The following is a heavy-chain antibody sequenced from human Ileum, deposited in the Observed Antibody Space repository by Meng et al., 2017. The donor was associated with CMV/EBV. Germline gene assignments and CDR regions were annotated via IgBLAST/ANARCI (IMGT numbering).Heavy chain of an antibody. CDR3: AKQEKYTNGWPFDY. Sequence: GESLKISCAASGFTVTNYDMSWVRQAPGQGLEWVSAIRNGEDTTYYADSVKGRFTISRDSSKNTLFLQMNSLRADATAISYCAKQEKYTNGWPFDYWGQGTLVTVSS. J-gene: IGHJ4*02. D-gene: IGHD6-19*01. CDR2: IRNGEDTT. V-gene: IGHV3-23*01. CDR1: GFTVTNYD.